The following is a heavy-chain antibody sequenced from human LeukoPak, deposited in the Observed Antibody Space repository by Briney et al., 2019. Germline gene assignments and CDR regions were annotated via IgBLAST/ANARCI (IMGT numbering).Heavy chain of an antibody. V-gene: IGHV4-59*08. CDR3: ARGGSGSYPSGSFYFDY. CDR2: IYYSGST. D-gene: IGHD3-10*01. J-gene: IGHJ4*02. Sequence: PSETLSLTCTVSGGSISSYYWSWIRQPPGKGPEWIGYIYYSGSTNYNPSLKSRVTISVDTSKNQFSLKLSSVTAADTAVYYCARGGSGSYPSGSFYFDYWGQGTLVTVSS. CDR1: GGSISSYY.